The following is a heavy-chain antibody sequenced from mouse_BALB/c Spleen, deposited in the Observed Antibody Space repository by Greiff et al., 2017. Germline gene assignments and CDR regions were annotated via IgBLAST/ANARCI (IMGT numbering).Heavy chain of an antibody. Sequence: EVKLVESGGGLVKPGGSLKLSCAASGFTFSSYAMSWVRQSPEKRLEWVAEISSGGSYTYYPDTVTGRFTISRDNAKNTLYLEMSSLRSEDTAMYYCARSTMITTGFAYWGQGTLVTVSA. CDR3: ARSTMITTGFAY. J-gene: IGHJ3*01. V-gene: IGHV5-9-4*01. CDR2: ISSGGSYT. D-gene: IGHD2-4*01. CDR1: GFTFSSYA.